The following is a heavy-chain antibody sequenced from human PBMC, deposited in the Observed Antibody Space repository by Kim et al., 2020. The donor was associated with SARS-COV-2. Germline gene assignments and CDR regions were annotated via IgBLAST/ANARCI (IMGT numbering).Heavy chain of an antibody. V-gene: IGHV4-4*07. CDR3: SSAGPGRVRAFDI. D-gene: IGHD3-10*01. J-gene: IGHJ3*02. Sequence: SETLSLTCTVSGGSISSYYWSWIRQPAGKGLEWIGRGYTSGITNYNPSLKSRVTMALATSTNQYHLNLNPVTAAATAASVCSSAGPGRVRAFDIGGRGT. CDR2: GYTSGIT. CDR1: GGSISSYY.